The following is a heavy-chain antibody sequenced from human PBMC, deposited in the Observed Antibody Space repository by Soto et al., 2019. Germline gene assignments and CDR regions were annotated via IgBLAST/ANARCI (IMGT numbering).Heavy chain of an antibody. J-gene: IGHJ5*02. Sequence: QVQLQESGPGLVKPSETLSLTCTVSGGSISSGDYYWNWIRQSPGKVLEFIGYIYYSGSTHYSPSLESRVSISVDTSKNQYFLNLKSVTAADTAVYYCARGRSGWYTVAGWFAPWGQGTLVTVSS. V-gene: IGHV4-30-4*01. CDR3: ARGRSGWYTVAGWFAP. CDR1: GGSISSGDYY. D-gene: IGHD6-19*01. CDR2: IYYSGST.